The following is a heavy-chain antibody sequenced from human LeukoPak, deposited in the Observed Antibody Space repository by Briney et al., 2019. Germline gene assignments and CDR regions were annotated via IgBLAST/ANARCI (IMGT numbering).Heavy chain of an antibody. V-gene: IGHV3-74*01. CDR3: ARTVPGYFFDY. D-gene: IGHD3-10*01. CDR1: GFTFSSYW. J-gene: IGHJ4*02. Sequence: GGSLRLSCAASGFTFSSYWMHWVRQDQGRGLVWVSRINTDGSSTSYADSVKGRFTISRDNAKNTLYLQMNSLRAEDTAVYYCARTVPGYFFDYWGQGTPVTVSS. CDR2: INTDGSST.